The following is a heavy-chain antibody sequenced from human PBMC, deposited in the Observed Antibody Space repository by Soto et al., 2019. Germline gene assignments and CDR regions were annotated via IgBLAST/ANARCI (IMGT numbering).Heavy chain of an antibody. V-gene: IGHV1-2*02. CDR3: ARPLGNVGAFDI. CDR1: GYTFTGYY. J-gene: IGHJ3*02. CDR2: INPNSGGT. D-gene: IGHD1-1*01. Sequence: SGQVSCKASGYTFTGYYMHWVRQAPGQGLEWMGWINPNSGGTNYAQKFQGRVTMTRDTSISTAYMELSRLRSDDTAVYYCARPLGNVGAFDIWGQGTMVTASS.